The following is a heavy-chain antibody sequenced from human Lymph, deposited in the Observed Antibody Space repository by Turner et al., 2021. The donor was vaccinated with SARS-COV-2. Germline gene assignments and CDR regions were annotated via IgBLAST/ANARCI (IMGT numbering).Heavy chain of an antibody. CDR3: ARVWGRGWYFDL. V-gene: IGHV4-34*01. CDR1: GGSFSGYY. Sequence: QVRLQQWGAGLFKPSETLSLTCAVYGGSFSGYYWSWIRQPPGKGLEWIGEINHSGSTNKNPSMKRRVTISVDKSKKKVSLKVGSVTAADTAVYYCARVWGRGWYFDLWGRGTMVTVSS. J-gene: IGHJ2*01. CDR2: INHSGST. D-gene: IGHD1-26*01.